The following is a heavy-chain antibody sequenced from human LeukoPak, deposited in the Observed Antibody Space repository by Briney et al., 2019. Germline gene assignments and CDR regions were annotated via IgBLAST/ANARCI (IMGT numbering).Heavy chain of an antibody. J-gene: IGHJ4*02. D-gene: IGHD3-22*01. CDR1: GGSISGYY. Sequence: SETLSLTCTVSGGSISGYYWSWIRQSPGKGLEWIGYIYYSGSTNYNPSLKSRVTISVDTSKNQFSLKLSSVTAADAAVYYCARQGGDPYGSSGYYLPTSGYFDYWGQGTLVTVSS. CDR3: ARQGGDPYGSSGYYLPTSGYFDY. CDR2: IYYSGST. V-gene: IGHV4-59*08.